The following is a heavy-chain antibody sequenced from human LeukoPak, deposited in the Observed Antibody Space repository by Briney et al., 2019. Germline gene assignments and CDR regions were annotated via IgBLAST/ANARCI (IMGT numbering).Heavy chain of an antibody. CDR1: GYTFTNYW. Sequence: GESLKISCKTSGYTFTNYWIGWVRQMPGKGLEWMGIIYPDDSDTRYSPSFQGQVTISADKSITTAYLQWSSLKASDTAMYYCAREYSSSFSAFDIWGQGTMVTVSS. D-gene: IGHD6-6*01. CDR2: IYPDDSDT. J-gene: IGHJ3*02. CDR3: AREYSSSFSAFDI. V-gene: IGHV5-51*01.